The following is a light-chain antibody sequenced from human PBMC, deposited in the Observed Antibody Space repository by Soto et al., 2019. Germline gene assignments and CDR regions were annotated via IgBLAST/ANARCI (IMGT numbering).Light chain of an antibody. CDR1: QSISMF. Sequence: DIQMTQSPSSLSASVGDRVTITCRASQSISMFLNWYQQKPGKAPKPLIYSASSLQSGVPSRFSGSGSGTDFTLTISSLQPEQYSIYYCQQSHNKWKFGQGTKVEIK. CDR2: SAS. CDR3: QQSHNKWK. J-gene: IGKJ1*01. V-gene: IGKV1-39*01.